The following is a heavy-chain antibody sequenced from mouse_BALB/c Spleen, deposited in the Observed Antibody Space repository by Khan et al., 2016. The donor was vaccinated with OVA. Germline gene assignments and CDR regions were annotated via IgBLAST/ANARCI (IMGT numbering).Heavy chain of an antibody. CDR2: INHTSGFT. Sequence: QVQLQQSGAELAKPGASVKMSCKASGYTFTTYWMHWVKQRPGQGLEWIGYINHTSGFTDYNQKFKDKTTLTADKSSSTAYMQLSSLTSDEAAGYYCARDRMDYWGQGTTLTVSS. CDR3: ARDRMDY. CDR1: GYTFTTYW. J-gene: IGHJ2*01. V-gene: IGHV1-7*01.